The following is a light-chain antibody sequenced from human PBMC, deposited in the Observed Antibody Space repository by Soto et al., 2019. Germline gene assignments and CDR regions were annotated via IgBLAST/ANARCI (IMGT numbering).Light chain of an antibody. J-gene: IGKJ4*01. CDR3: QQRSDWPPFT. V-gene: IGKV3D-20*02. CDR1: QSVSSTF. CDR2: GAS. Sequence: VLTQSPDTLSLSPGERATLSCRAGQSVSSTFLNWYQQKPGQAPRLLIYGASTRATGIPARFSGSGSGTEFTLTISSLEPEDFAVYYCQQRSDWPPFTFGGGTKVDIK.